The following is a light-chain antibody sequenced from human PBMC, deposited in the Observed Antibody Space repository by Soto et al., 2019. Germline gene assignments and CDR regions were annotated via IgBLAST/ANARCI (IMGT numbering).Light chain of an antibody. V-gene: IGKV1-5*01. CDR2: DAS. Sequence: DIQMTQSPSTLSASVGDRVTITCRASQSISSWLAWFQQKPGKAPKLLIFDASSLQSGVPSRFSGSGSGTEFTLTISSLQPDDFATYYCQQYYSYSHTFGQGTQLEIK. CDR3: QQYYSYSHT. J-gene: IGKJ2*01. CDR1: QSISSW.